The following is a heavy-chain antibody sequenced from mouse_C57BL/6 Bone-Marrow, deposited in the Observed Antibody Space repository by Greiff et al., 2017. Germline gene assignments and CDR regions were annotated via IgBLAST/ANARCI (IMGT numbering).Heavy chain of an antibody. J-gene: IGHJ3*01. V-gene: IGHV2-9-1*01. D-gene: IGHD1-1*01. CDR2: IWTGGGT. Sequence: VKLVESGPGLVAPSQSLSITCTVSGFSLTSYAISWVRQPPGICLEWLGVIWTGGGTNYNSALKSRLSISKDNSKSQVCLKINSLQTDDTARYYCARNNPYYYGSIAYWGQGTLVTVSA. CDR3: ARNNPYYYGSIAY. CDR1: GFSLTSYA.